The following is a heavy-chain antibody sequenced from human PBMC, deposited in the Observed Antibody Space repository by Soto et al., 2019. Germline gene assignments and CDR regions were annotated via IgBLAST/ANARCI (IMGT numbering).Heavy chain of an antibody. CDR3: AKDQRYCSGGSCYSIDY. V-gene: IGHV3-30*18. Sequence: QVQLVESGGGVVQPGRSLRLSCAASGFTFSSYGMHWVRQAPGKGLEWVAVILYDGSNKYYADSVKGRFTISRDNSKNTLYLEMNSMRAKDTAVYYCAKDQRYCSGGSCYSIDYWGQGTQVTVSS. CDR2: ILYDGSNK. D-gene: IGHD2-15*01. CDR1: GFTFSSYG. J-gene: IGHJ4*02.